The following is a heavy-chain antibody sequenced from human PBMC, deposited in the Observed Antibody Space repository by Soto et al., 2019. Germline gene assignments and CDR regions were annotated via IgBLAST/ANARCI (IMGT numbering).Heavy chain of an antibody. D-gene: IGHD6-19*01. Sequence: ASVKVSCKASGYTFTSYGINWVRQATGQGLEWMGWMNPNSGNTSYAQKLQGRVTMTRNTSISTAYMELRSLRSDDTAVYYCARCGAVAGIGCDFDIWGQGTMVTVSS. J-gene: IGHJ3*02. V-gene: IGHV1-8*01. CDR3: ARCGAVAGIGCDFDI. CDR1: GYTFTSYG. CDR2: MNPNSGNT.